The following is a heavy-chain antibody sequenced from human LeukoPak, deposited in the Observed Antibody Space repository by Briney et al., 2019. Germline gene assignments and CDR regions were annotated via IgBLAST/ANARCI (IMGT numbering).Heavy chain of an antibody. CDR1: GGSISSGSYY. CDR2: IYTSGST. D-gene: IGHD6-19*01. J-gene: IGHJ4*02. CDR3: ARHTGGIAVAGEYYFDY. V-gene: IGHV4-61*02. Sequence: SETLSLTCTVSGGSISSGSYYWSWIRQPAGKGLEWIGRIYTSGSTNYNPSLKSRVTISVDTSKNQFSLKLSSVTAADTAVYYCARHTGGIAVAGEYYFDYWGQGTLVTVSS.